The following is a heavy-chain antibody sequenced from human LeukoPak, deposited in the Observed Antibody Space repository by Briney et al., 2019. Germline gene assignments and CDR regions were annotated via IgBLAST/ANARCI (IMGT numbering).Heavy chain of an antibody. CDR3: ARHSVFASGSYLAYYFDY. Sequence: PSETLSLTCTVSGDPISSYYWSWIRQPPGKGLEWIGYIYYSGSTNYNPSLKSRVTISLDTSKNQFSLKLSSVTAADTAVYYCARHSVFASGSYLAYYFDYWGQGTLVTVSS. J-gene: IGHJ4*02. CDR1: GDPISSYY. V-gene: IGHV4-59*08. D-gene: IGHD1-26*01. CDR2: IYYSGST.